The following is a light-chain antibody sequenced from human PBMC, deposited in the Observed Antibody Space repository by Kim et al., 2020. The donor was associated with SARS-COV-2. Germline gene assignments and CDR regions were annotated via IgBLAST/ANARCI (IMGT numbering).Light chain of an antibody. J-gene: IGLJ3*02. Sequence: AGLTQPPSVSKGLRQTATLTCTGDSNNVGNEGAAWLQQHQGHPPKLLFYRNNNRPSGISERLSASRSGNTASLTITGLQPEDEADYYCSAWDYSVNAWVFGGGTQLTVL. CDR2: RNN. V-gene: IGLV10-54*01. CDR3: SAWDYSVNAWV. CDR1: SNNVGNEG.